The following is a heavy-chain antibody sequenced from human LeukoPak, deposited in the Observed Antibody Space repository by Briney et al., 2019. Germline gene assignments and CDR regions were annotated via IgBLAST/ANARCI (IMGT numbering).Heavy chain of an antibody. CDR1: GYTFTDFS. CDR2: FNPNLSRS. CDR3: ARDAPVGEIAARSNPFEY. J-gene: IGHJ4*02. V-gene: IGHV1-2*02. D-gene: IGHD6-6*01. Sequence: ASVKVSCKTSGYTFTDFSIHWVRQAPGQHLEWMGYFNPNLSRSKSAQQFQGRVTFTADPSINTAYMELTRLTSDDAAIYYFARDAPVGEIAARSNPFEYWGQGALVTVSS.